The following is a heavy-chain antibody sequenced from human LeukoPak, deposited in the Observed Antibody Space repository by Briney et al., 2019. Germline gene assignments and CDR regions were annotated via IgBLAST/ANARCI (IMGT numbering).Heavy chain of an antibody. Sequence: GGSLRLSCAASGFTVSSNNMNWVRQAPGKGLEWVSVIYSGGNTYYADSVRGRFTISRDSSTNTLYLQMNSLRAEDTAVYYCARDVIIQPLYGMDVWGQGTTVTVSS. CDR3: ARDVIIQPLYGMDV. V-gene: IGHV3-53*01. CDR1: GFTVSSNN. J-gene: IGHJ6*02. D-gene: IGHD3-3*01. CDR2: IYSGGNT.